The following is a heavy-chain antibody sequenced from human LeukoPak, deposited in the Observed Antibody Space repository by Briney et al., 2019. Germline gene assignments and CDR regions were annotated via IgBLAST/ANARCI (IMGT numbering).Heavy chain of an antibody. J-gene: IGHJ4*02. V-gene: IGHV3-30*02. CDR2: IRNAGTNT. Sequence: GSLRLSCGASGFSFSTYGMHWVRQAPGKGLEWVALIRNAGTNTYYADSVKGRFTISRDNSKNTLYLQMNSPRAEDTAVYYCVGDTPPGGDYYFDYWGQGTLVIVSS. CDR3: VGDTPPGGDYYFDY. D-gene: IGHD3-16*01. CDR1: GFSFSTYG.